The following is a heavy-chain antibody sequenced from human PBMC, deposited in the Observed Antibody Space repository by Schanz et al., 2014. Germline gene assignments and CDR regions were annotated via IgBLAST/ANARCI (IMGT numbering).Heavy chain of an antibody. V-gene: IGHV3-11*04. CDR1: GFTVTGNY. J-gene: IGHJ6*02. CDR3: VRDLGSGLPNYHYSGLAV. Sequence: LSCSASGFTVTGNYMSWVRQAPGKGLEWVSYISSSSSTIYYADSVKGRFTISRDNAKNSLYLQMNSLRAEDEAVYYCVRDLGSGLPNYHYSGLAVWGPWTTXNVS. CDR2: ISSSSSTI. D-gene: IGHD6-19*01.